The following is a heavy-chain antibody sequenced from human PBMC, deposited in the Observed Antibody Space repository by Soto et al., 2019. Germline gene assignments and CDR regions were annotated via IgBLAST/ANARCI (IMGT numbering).Heavy chain of an antibody. CDR1: GFTFTSSA. CDR3: AADTRWVVVHISRI. CDR2: IVVGSGNT. Sequence: QLQLVQSGPQVKKPGTSVKVSCKASGFTFTSSAVQWVRQARGQRLEWIGWIVVGSGNTNYAQMFQERDTTNRDLSTSTAYMELSSLRSEDTAVYYCAADTRWVVVHISRIWGQGTLVPVSS. V-gene: IGHV1-58*01. J-gene: IGHJ4*02. D-gene: IGHD3-22*01.